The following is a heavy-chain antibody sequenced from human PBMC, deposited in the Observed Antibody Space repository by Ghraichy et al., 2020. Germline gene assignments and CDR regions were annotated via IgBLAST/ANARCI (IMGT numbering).Heavy chain of an antibody. CDR3: ARQNTMIVVAGWYFDL. CDR1: GGSISSYY. D-gene: IGHD3-22*01. J-gene: IGHJ2*01. CDR2: IYYSGST. Sequence: GSLRLSCTVSGGSISSYYWSWIRQPPGKGLEWIGYIYYSGSTNYNPSLKSRVTISVDTSKNQFSLKLSSVTAADTAVYYCARQNTMIVVAGWYFDLWGRGTLVTVSS. V-gene: IGHV4-59*08.